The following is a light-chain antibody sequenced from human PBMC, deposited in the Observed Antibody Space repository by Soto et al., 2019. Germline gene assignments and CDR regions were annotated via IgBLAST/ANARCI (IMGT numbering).Light chain of an antibody. CDR1: QTVSSNN. V-gene: IGKV3-20*01. J-gene: IGKJ3*01. CDR2: GTS. CDR3: QQYGSSPFT. Sequence: DIGLTQSPGTLSLSPGERATLSCRASQTVSSNNLAWYQQKRGQAPRLLIYGTSSRAAAIQDRFRGSWSGTDFTLIISFLAPEDFAVYYCQQYGSSPFTFGPGTAVDIQ.